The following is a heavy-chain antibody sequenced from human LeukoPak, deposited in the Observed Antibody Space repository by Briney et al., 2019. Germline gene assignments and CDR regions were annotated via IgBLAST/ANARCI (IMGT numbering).Heavy chain of an antibody. V-gene: IGHV3-23*01. Sequence: PGGSLRLSCEASGFTFSSYAMSWVRQAPGKGLEWVSTISGSGGSTYYADSVKGRFTISRDNSKNTLYLQMNSLRAEDTAVYYCAKSVDYGGNPIFDYWGQGTLVTVSS. CDR2: ISGSGGST. CDR3: AKSVDYGGNPIFDY. CDR1: GFTFSSYA. D-gene: IGHD4-23*01. J-gene: IGHJ4*02.